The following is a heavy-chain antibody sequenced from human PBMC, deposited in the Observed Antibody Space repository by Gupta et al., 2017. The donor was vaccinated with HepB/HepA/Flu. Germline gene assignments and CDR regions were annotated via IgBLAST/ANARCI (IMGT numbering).Heavy chain of an antibody. V-gene: IGHV3-21*01. CDR2: ISSSSSYR. Sequence: EVQLVESGGGLVKPGGSLRLPCAASGFTFSSFSMHWVRQAPVKGLEWVSSISSSSSYRYYADSVKGRFTISRDNAKNSLYLQMNSLRAEETAVYDWARVRSSSCFDYWGQGTLVTVAS. CDR3: ARVRSSSCFDY. CDR1: GFTFSSFS. D-gene: IGHD6-6*01. J-gene: IGHJ4*02.